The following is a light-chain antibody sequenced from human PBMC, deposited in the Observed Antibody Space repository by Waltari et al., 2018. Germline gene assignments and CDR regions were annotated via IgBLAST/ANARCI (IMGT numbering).Light chain of an antibody. Sequence: ETVLTQSPATLSLSPGERATLSCRASQPVAHYLAWFQQKPGQAPRLLVFHASTRAAGVPPRFFGSGSETDFALTISSLEPEDSAVYFCLQRGGWPLALTFGGGTRVEIK. CDR1: QPVAHY. CDR2: HAS. V-gene: IGKV3-11*01. CDR3: LQRGGWPLALT. J-gene: IGKJ4*01.